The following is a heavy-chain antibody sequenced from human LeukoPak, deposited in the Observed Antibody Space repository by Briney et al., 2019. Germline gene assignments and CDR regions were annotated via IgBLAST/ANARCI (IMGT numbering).Heavy chain of an antibody. CDR2: IRQDRSEK. CDR1: GFTFSDYY. J-gene: IGHJ4*02. D-gene: IGHD3-3*01. CDR3: ARLREIPVFGVVTKSTSYFDY. V-gene: IGHV3-7*01. Sequence: GGSLRLSCAASGFTFSDYYMSWIRQAPGKGLELVANIRQDRSEKYYVDSVKGRFTISRDNAKNSLYLQMNSLRAEDTAVYYCARLREIPVFGVVTKSTSYFDYWGQGTLVTVSS.